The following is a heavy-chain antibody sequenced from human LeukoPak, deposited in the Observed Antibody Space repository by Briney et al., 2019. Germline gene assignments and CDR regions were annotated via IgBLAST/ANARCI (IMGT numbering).Heavy chain of an antibody. CDR2: IYTSEST. J-gene: IGHJ6*03. CDR3: ARFSRSGYYMDV. CDR1: GVSISRYY. D-gene: IGHD3-3*01. Sequence: SETLSLTCTVSGVSISRYYWSWIRQPAGKGLEWMGRIYTSESTNYNPPLKSRVPISVDNSKNQFPLKLSSVPAADTPVYYCARFSRSGYYMDVWGKRTTVTVSS. V-gene: IGHV4-4*07.